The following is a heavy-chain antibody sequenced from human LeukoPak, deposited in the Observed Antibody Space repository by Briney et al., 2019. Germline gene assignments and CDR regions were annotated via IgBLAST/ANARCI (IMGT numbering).Heavy chain of an antibody. J-gene: IGHJ4*02. CDR2: ISSNGATT. V-gene: IGHV3-64*05. CDR1: GFTFSSYA. CDR3: VKIVMAGGYFDY. Sequence: GGSLRLSCSASGFTFSSYAMHWVRQAPGKGLEYVSAISSNGATTYYADSVKSRFTISRDNSKNTLYFQMSSLRPEDTAVYYCVKIVMAGGYFDYWGQGTLVTVSS. D-gene: IGHD3-16*01.